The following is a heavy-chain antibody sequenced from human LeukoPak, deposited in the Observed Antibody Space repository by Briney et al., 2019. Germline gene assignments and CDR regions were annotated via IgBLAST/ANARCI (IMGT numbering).Heavy chain of an antibody. CDR3: ARNLSPDFDY. V-gene: IGHV6-1*01. Sequence: SQTLSLTCAISGDTVSSNSAAWNWIRQSPSRGLEWLGRTYYRSKWLHEYALSVESRIGINPDTSKNQFSLQLNSVTPEDTAVYYCARNLSPDFDYWGQGALVTVSS. D-gene: IGHD1-14*01. CDR2: TYYRSKWLH. J-gene: IGHJ4*02. CDR1: GDTVSSNSAA.